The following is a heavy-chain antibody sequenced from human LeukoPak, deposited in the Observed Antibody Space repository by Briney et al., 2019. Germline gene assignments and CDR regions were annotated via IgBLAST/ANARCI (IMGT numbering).Heavy chain of an antibody. CDR3: ARGYDFWSGSDY. J-gene: IGHJ4*02. CDR1: GFTFSSYT. Sequence: PGGSLRLSYTASGFTFSSYTMSWVRQAPGKGRKWVSTITTGGPNTYYADSVKGRFTVSRDDFKNTLYLQMNSLRAEDTAVYYCARGYDFWSGSDYWGQGTLVTVSS. D-gene: IGHD3-3*01. CDR2: ITTGGPNT. V-gene: IGHV3-23*01.